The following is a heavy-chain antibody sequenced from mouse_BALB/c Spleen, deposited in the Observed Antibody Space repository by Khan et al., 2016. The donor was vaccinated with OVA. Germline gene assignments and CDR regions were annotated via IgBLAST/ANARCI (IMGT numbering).Heavy chain of an antibody. V-gene: IGHV5-6-5*01. CDR1: GFTFNNYA. Sequence: EVQLLESGGGLVKPGGSLKLSCAASGFTFNNYAMFWVRQTSEKRLEWVASISRANNIYYPDSVKGRFTISRVNARNILYLEMSRLRSEDTAIYYCTRGYYFGEMDYWGQGTSVTVSS. CDR3: TRGYYFGEMDY. CDR2: ISRANNI. J-gene: IGHJ4*01. D-gene: IGHD1-1*01.